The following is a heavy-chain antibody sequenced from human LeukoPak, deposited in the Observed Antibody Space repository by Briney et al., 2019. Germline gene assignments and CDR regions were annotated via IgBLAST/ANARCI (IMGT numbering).Heavy chain of an antibody. CDR2: ISSSGSTI. CDR3: ARDGSRYFDWQPAGY. CDR1: GFTLSSYA. Sequence: HPGGSLRLSCAASGFTLSSYAMSWVRQAPGKGLEWVSYISSSGSTIYYADSVKGRFTISRDNAKNSLYLQMNSLRAEDTAVYYCARDGSRYFDWQPAGYWGQGTLVTVSS. J-gene: IGHJ4*02. D-gene: IGHD3-9*01. V-gene: IGHV3-48*04.